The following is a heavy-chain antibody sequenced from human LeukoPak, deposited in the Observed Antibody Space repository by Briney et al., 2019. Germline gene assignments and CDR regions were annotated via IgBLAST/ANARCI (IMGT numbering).Heavy chain of an antibody. CDR1: GYNFISYY. V-gene: IGHV1-46*01. CDR3: AREDVVLVDAVRYQYYGMDV. CDR2: INPSGGST. Sequence: ASVKVSCKASGYNFISYYMHWVRQAPGQGLEWMGIINPSGGSTSYAQKFQDRVTMTRDTSTSTVYMELSSLKSEDTAVYYCAREDVVLVDAVRYQYYGMDVWGQGTTVTVSS. D-gene: IGHD2-8*01. J-gene: IGHJ6*02.